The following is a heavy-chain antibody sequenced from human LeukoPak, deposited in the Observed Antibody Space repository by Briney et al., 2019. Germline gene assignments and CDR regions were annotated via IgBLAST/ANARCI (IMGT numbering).Heavy chain of an antibody. V-gene: IGHV3-23*01. CDR1: GFTFSNHG. J-gene: IGHJ4*02. D-gene: IGHD3-10*01. CDR2: ISPSGDIK. CDR3: ARDDAWLRFGE. Sequence: GGSLRLSCAASGFTFSNHGMNWVRQAPGKGLEWVSGISPSGDIKYYADSVEGRFTISRDNSKTMLYLEVISLTAEDTAVYYCARDDAWLRFGEWSQGTLVTVSS.